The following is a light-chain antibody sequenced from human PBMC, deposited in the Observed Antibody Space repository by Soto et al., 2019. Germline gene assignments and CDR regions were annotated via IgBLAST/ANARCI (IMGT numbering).Light chain of an antibody. V-gene: IGKV1-5*01. CDR1: QTIRIY. CDR3: QQYDSYSPYT. J-gene: IGKJ2*01. Sequence: DIQMTQSPSFLSASVGDRVTITCRASQTIRIYLAWYQQKPGKAPQLLIYHASRLESGVTSRFSGSGTGREVTLTSSSLQPDDFATYYCQQYDSYSPYTFGQGTTVDIK. CDR2: HAS.